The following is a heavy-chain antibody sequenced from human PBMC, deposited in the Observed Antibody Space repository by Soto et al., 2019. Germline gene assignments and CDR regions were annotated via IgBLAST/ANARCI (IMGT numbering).Heavy chain of an antibody. CDR1: GGTFSSYA. Sequence: ASVKVSCKASGGTFSSYAISWVRQAPGQGLEWMGGIIPIFGTANYAQKFQGRVTITADESTSTAYMELSSLRSEDTAVYYCARDHSSSCPGCFDYWGQGTLVTVSS. V-gene: IGHV1-69*13. J-gene: IGHJ4*02. CDR2: IIPIFGTA. CDR3: ARDHSSSCPGCFDY. D-gene: IGHD6-13*01.